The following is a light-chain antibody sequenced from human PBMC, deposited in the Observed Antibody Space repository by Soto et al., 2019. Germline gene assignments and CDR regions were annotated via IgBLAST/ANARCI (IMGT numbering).Light chain of an antibody. J-gene: IGKJ1*01. CDR3: QQYTYSPWT. CDR2: GAS. V-gene: IGKV3-20*01. Sequence: EVVLTQSPGTLSLSPAERATLSCRASQSVSSGYLGWYQQKPGQAPRLLIYGASSRATGIPDRFSGSGSGTDFTLTISRLEPEDFAVYFCQQYTYSPWTFGQGTKVEIK. CDR1: QSVSSGY.